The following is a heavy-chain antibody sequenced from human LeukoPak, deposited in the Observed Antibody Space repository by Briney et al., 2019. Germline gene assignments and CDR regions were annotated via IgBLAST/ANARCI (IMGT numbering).Heavy chain of an antibody. CDR1: GFTFSSYW. D-gene: IGHD2-2*01. CDR3: ARLRMGYYFDY. CDR2: INSDGSST. Sequence: GGSLRLSCAGSGFTFSSYWMYWVRQAPGKGLVWVSRINSDGSSTSYADSVKGRFTISRDNAKNTLYLQMNSLRAEDTAVYYWARLRMGYYFDYWGQGTLVTVSS. V-gene: IGHV3-74*01. J-gene: IGHJ4*02.